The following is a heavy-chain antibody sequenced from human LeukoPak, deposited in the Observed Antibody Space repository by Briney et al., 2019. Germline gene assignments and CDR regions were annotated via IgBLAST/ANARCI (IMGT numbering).Heavy chain of an antibody. Sequence: GSLRLSCAASGFTFSSYSMNWIRQPPGKGLEWIGEINHSGSTNYNPSLKSRVTISVDTSKNQFSLKLSSVTAADTAVYYCASSYSYGPLDYWGQGTLVTISS. CDR1: GFTFSSYS. V-gene: IGHV4-34*01. J-gene: IGHJ4*02. CDR3: ASSYSYGPLDY. CDR2: INHSGST. D-gene: IGHD5-18*01.